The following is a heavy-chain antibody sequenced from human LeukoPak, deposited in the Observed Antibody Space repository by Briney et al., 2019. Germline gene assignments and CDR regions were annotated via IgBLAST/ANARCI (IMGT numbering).Heavy chain of an antibody. D-gene: IGHD5-12*01. J-gene: IGHJ4*02. Sequence: GSLRLSCAASGFTFSSYWMHWVRQAPGKGLVWVSRINSDGRSTSYADSVKGRFTISRDNAKNTLYLQMNSLRAEDTAVYYCARVREYSGYDLFDYWGQGTLVTVSS. V-gene: IGHV3-74*01. CDR1: GFTFSSYW. CDR2: INSDGRST. CDR3: ARVREYSGYDLFDY.